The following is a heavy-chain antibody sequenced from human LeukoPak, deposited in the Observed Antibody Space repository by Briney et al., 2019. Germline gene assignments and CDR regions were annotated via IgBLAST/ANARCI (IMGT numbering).Heavy chain of an antibody. CDR3: ARPQGGYLLFDY. Sequence: GGSLRLSCAASGFTFSSYAMHGVRQAPGKGLEWVAVISYDGSNKYYADSVKGRFTISRDNSKNTLYLQMNSLRAEDTAVYYCARPQGGYLLFDYWGQGTLVTVSS. V-gene: IGHV3-30-3*01. D-gene: IGHD1-26*01. CDR2: ISYDGSNK. J-gene: IGHJ4*02. CDR1: GFTFSSYA.